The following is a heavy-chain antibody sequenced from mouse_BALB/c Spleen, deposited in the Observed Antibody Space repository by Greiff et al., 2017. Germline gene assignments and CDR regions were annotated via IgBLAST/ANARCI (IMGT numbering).Heavy chain of an antibody. CDR2: IHYSGST. J-gene: IGHJ3*01. CDR3: ARGGTVGAY. CDR1: GYSITSGHS. V-gene: IGHV3-1*02. D-gene: IGHD1-1*01. Sequence: EVQLVESGPDLVKPSQSLSLTCTVTGYSITSGHSWHWIRQFPGNKLEWMGYIHYSGSTNYNPSLKSRISITRDTSKNQFFLQLNSVTTEDTATYYCARGGTVGAYWGQGTLVTVSA.